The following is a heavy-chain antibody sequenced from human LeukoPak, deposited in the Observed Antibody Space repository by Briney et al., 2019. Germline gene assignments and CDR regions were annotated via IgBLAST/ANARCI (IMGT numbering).Heavy chain of an antibody. J-gene: IGHJ6*02. CDR2: ISAYNGNT. CDR3: ASSYYDILTAPWGYYYYGMDV. V-gene: IGHV1-18*01. CDR1: GYTFTSYG. D-gene: IGHD3-9*01. Sequence: GASVKVSCKASGYTFTSYGISWVRQAPGQGLEWMGWISAYNGNTNYAQKLQGRVTMTTDTSTSTAYMELRSLRSDDTAVYYCASSYYDILTAPWGYYYYGMDVWGQGTTVTVSS.